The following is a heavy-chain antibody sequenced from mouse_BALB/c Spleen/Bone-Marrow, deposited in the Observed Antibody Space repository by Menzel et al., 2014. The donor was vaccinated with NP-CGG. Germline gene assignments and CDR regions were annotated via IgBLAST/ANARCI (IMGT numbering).Heavy chain of an antibody. V-gene: IGHV2-9*02. CDR3: AREDDSYAMDY. CDR2: IWAGGST. Sequence: VQLVESGPGLVAPSQSLSITCTVSGFSLTSYSVHWVRQPPGKGLEWLGVIWAGGSTNYNSALMSRLSISKDNSKSQVFLKMSSLQTDDTAMFYCAREDDSYAMDYWGQGTSVTVSS. J-gene: IGHJ4*01. CDR1: GFSLTSYS.